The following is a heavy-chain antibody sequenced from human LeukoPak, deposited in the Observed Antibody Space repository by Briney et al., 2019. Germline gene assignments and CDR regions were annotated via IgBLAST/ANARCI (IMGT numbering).Heavy chain of an antibody. CDR1: GFTFSSYA. CDR3: ARDPLIVGAKGGAFDI. D-gene: IGHD1-26*01. CDR2: ISGSGGST. Sequence: GGSLRLSCAASGFTFSSYAMSWVRQAPGKGLEWVSAISGSGGSTYYADSVKGRFTISRDNSKNTLYLQMNSLRAEDTAVYYCARDPLIVGAKGGAFDIWGQGTMVTVSS. V-gene: IGHV3-23*01. J-gene: IGHJ3*02.